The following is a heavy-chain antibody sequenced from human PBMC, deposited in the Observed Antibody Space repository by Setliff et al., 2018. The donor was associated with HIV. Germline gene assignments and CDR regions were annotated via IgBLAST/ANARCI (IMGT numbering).Heavy chain of an antibody. CDR1: GYTFTGYY. D-gene: IGHD6-13*01. CDR3: ARDRISSTWYPGNWFDP. Sequence: GASVKVSCKASGYTFTGYYMHWVRQAPGQGLEWMGWINPNSGGTNYAQRFQDRVTMTRDTSISTAYMELSRLKSDDTAVYYCARDRISSTWYPGNWFDPWGQGTLVTVSS. V-gene: IGHV1-2*02. CDR2: INPNSGGT. J-gene: IGHJ5*02.